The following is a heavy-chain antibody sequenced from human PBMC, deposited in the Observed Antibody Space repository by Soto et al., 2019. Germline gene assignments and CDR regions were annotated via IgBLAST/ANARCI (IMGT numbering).Heavy chain of an antibody. CDR1: GGSISSYY. Sequence: PSETLSLTSTVSGGSISSYYWSWIRQPPGKGLEWIGYIYYSGYTNYNPSLKSRVTISLDTSKNQFSLKLSSVTAADTAVYYCARGEGYSSSWSYYYYDMDVWGKGTTVTVSS. CDR2: IYYSGYT. V-gene: IGHV4-59*08. D-gene: IGHD6-13*01. J-gene: IGHJ6*03. CDR3: ARGEGYSSSWSYYYYDMDV.